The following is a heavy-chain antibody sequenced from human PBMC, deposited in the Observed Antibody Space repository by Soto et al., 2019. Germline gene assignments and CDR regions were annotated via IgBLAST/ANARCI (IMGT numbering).Heavy chain of an antibody. CDR1: GGSISSYY. CDR3: ARSHDCSSTSCLYYYYYYMDV. V-gene: IGHV4-59*01. D-gene: IGHD2-2*01. J-gene: IGHJ6*03. Sequence: SETLSLTCTVSGGSISSYYWSWIRQPPGKGLEWIGYIYYSGSTNYNPSLKSRVTISVDTSKNQFSLELGSVTAADTAVYYCARSHDCSSTSCLYYYYYYMDVWGKGTTVTVSS. CDR2: IYYSGST.